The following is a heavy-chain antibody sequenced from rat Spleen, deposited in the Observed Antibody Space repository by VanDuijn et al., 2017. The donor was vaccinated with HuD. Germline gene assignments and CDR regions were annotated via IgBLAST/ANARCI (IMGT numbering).Heavy chain of an antibody. CDR1: GFTFSDYA. CDR3: ARHRNYGGIPFDF. D-gene: IGHD1-11*01. V-gene: IGHV5-17*01. Sequence: EVQLVESGGGLVQPGRSLKLSCAASGFTFSDYAMAWVRQAPEKGLEWVANIIYDGTNTYYRDSVKGRFTISRDNAKSTLYLQMDSLRSEDTATYYCARHRNYGGIPFDFWGQGVMVTVSS. J-gene: IGHJ2*01. CDR2: IIYDGTNT.